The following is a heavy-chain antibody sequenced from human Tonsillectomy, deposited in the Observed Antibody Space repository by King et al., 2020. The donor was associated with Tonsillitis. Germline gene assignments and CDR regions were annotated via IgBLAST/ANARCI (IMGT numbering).Heavy chain of an antibody. D-gene: IGHD3-22*01. CDR2: INHSGST. Sequence: VQLQQWGAGLLKPSETLSLTCAVFGGSFSGYYWSWIRQPPGKGLEWIGEINHSGSTNYNPSLKSRVTISVDTSKNQFSLKLSSVTAADTAVYYYARAPGYYDTSGCYYAFDKWGQGTLVTVSS. CDR3: ARAPGYYDTSGCYYAFDK. J-gene: IGHJ4*02. CDR1: GGSFSGYY. V-gene: IGHV4-34*01.